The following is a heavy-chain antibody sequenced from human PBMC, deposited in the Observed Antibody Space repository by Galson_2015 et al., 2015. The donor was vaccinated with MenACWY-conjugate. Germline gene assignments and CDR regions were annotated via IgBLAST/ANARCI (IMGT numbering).Heavy chain of an antibody. J-gene: IGHJ4*02. CDR3: ARDRVTGYNGYEPACFDD. Sequence: SLRLSCAASGFFINNNYVSWVRQAPGKGLEWVSLIYANGATYYADSVTGRFTISRDISKNTLYLQMNSLRPEDTAVYYCARDRVTGYNGYEPACFDDWGQGALVTVSP. V-gene: IGHV3-66*03. CDR2: IYANGAT. CDR1: GFFINNNY. D-gene: IGHD5-12*01.